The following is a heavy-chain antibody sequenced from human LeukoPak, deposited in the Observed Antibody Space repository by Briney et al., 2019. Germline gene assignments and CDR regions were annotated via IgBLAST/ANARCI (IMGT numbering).Heavy chain of an antibody. CDR2: ISANSGDT. CDR3: ARGSLVTFGGVIVPLASDY. J-gene: IGHJ4*02. D-gene: IGHD3-16*02. V-gene: IGHV1-18*01. CDR1: GYTVTTYV. Sequence: ASVKVSCEASGYTVTTYVINWVRQAPGQGLEWMGWISANSGDTNYAENFQGRVTMTTDTSTNTAYMDLRSLRSDDTAIYYCARGSLVTFGGVIVPLASDYWGQGTPVTVSS.